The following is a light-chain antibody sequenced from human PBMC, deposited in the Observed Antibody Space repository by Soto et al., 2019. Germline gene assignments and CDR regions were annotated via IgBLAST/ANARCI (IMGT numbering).Light chain of an antibody. Sequence: QSALTQPASVSGSPGQSITISCTGTSSDVGRYNLVSWYQQLPAKAPKLIIYEVNERPSGISDRFSGSKSGNTASLTISGLQDEDEADYFCCSYVGSSILMFGGGTKLTVL. CDR2: EVN. CDR3: CSYVGSSILM. J-gene: IGLJ3*02. V-gene: IGLV2-23*02. CDR1: SSDVGRYNL.